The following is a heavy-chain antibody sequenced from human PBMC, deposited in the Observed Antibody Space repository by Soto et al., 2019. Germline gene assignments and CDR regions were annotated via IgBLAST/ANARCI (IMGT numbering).Heavy chain of an antibody. CDR1: GGSISSSNW. CDR3: ARFSSGWYGRDGMDV. V-gene: IGHV4-4*02. J-gene: IGHJ6*02. Sequence: SETLSLTCAVSGGSISSSNWWSWVRQPPGKGLEWIGEIYHSGSTNYNPSLKSRVTISVDKSKNQFSLKLSSVTAADTAVYYCARFSSGWYGRDGMDVWGQGTTVTVSS. D-gene: IGHD6-19*01. CDR2: IYHSGST.